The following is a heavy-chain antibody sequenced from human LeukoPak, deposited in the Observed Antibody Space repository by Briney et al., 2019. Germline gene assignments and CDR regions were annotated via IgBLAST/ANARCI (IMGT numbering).Heavy chain of an antibody. D-gene: IGHD6-13*01. CDR1: GYRFTSYW. V-gene: IGHV5-51*01. J-gene: IGHJ4*02. CDR2: IYPGDSDT. Sequence: GESLKISCKGSGYRFTSYWIGWVPQMPGKGLEWMGIIYPGDSDTRYSPSFRGQVTISADKSTSTAYLQWRSLWASDTAMYYCASGAIPAAVTGGADFDYWGQGTLVTVSS. CDR3: ASGAIPAAVTGGADFDY.